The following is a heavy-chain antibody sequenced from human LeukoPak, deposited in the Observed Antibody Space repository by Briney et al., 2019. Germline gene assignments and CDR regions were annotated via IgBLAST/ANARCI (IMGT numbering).Heavy chain of an antibody. V-gene: IGHV4-59*12. CDR3: ARDHHTTGTTD. D-gene: IGHD1-1*01. CDR1: GGSISSYY. CDR2: IYYSGST. J-gene: IGHJ4*02. Sequence: PSETLSLTCTVSGGSISSYYWSWIRQPPGKGLEWIGYIYYSGSTNYNPSLKSRVTISVDTSKNQFSLKLSSVTAADTAVYYCARDHHTTGTTDWGQGTLVTVSS.